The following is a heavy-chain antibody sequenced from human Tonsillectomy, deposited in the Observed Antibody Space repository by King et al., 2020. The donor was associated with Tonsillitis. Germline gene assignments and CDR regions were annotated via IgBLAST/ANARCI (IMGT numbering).Heavy chain of an antibody. Sequence: VQLLDSGGMLVQPGGSLRLSCAASGFTFANYAMSWVRQAPGKGLEWVSGISGSGDVTYSADSVKGRFTISRDNSNNQLNLQMNSLRAEDTAVYYCAKGRGASSTSCYNFWGQGTLVTVSS. CDR3: AKGRGASSTSCYNF. CDR1: GFTFANYA. CDR2: ISGSGDVT. D-gene: IGHD2-2*02. V-gene: IGHV3-23*01. J-gene: IGHJ4*02.